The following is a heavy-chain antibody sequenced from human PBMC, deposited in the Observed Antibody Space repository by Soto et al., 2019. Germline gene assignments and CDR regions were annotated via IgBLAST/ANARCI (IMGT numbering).Heavy chain of an antibody. V-gene: IGHV3-48*02. CDR3: ARDSSAAARRGGMDV. Sequence: EVQLVESGGGLIRPGGSLRLSCAASGFTFDSYSMNWVRQAPGKGLEWVAYISNTSRTRYYADSVKGRITISRDNAKNSLYLQLNSLREEDRALYYCARDSSAAARRGGMDVWGQGITVTVSS. CDR2: ISNTSRTR. D-gene: IGHD3-22*01. J-gene: IGHJ6*02. CDR1: GFTFDSYS.